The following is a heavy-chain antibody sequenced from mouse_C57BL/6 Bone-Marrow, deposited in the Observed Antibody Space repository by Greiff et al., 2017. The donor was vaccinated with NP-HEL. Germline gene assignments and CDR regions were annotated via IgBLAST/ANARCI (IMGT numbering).Heavy chain of an antibody. D-gene: IGHD2-3*01. CDR2: IHPNSGST. Sequence: VQLQQSGAELVKPGASVKLSCKASGYTFTSYWMHWVKQRPGQGLEWIGMIHPNSGSTNYNEKFKSKATLTVDKSSSTAYMQLSSLTSEDSAVYYCARGRWLLRWFAYWGQGTLVTVSA. V-gene: IGHV1-64*01. J-gene: IGHJ3*01. CDR1: GYTFTSYW. CDR3: ARGRWLLRWFAY.